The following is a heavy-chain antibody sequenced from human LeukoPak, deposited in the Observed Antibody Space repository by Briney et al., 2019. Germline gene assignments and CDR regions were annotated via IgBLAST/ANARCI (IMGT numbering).Heavy chain of an antibody. CDR2: MYYSGST. CDR3: ARHGSSEFDY. CDR1: GGSISSKSHY. V-gene: IGHV4-39*01. D-gene: IGHD3-3*01. J-gene: IGHJ4*02. Sequence: SETLSLTCTVSGGSISSKSHYWGWIRQPPGKGLEWIGSMYYSGSTYCNPSLQSRVTMSVDTSKNQFSLRLTSVTAADTAVYYCARHGSSEFDYWGQGTLVTVSS.